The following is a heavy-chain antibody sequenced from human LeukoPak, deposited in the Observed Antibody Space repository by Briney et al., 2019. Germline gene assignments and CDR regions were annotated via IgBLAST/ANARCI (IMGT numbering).Heavy chain of an antibody. D-gene: IGHD3-16*01. Sequence: GGSLRLSCAASGFTFDDYAMHWVRQAPGKGLEWVSGISWNSGSIGYADSVKGRFTISRDNAKNSLYLQMNSLRAEDTALYYCAREGGYYFDYWGQGTLVTVSS. CDR3: AREGGYYFDY. CDR1: GFTFDDYA. CDR2: ISWNSGSI. V-gene: IGHV3-9*01. J-gene: IGHJ4*02.